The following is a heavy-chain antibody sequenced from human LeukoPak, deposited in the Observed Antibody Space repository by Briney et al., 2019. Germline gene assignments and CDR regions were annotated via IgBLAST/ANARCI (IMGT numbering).Heavy chain of an antibody. CDR2: INHSGST. J-gene: IGHJ6*03. CDR1: GGSFSGYY. V-gene: IGHV4-34*01. D-gene: IGHD3-3*01. CDR3: ARGIFGVVMAYYYYMDV. Sequence: PSETLSLTCAVYGGSFSGYYWSWIRQPPGKGLEWIGEINHSGSTNYNPSLKSRVTISVDTSKNQFSLKLSSVTAADTAVYYCARGIFGVVMAYYYYMDVWGKGTTVTVSS.